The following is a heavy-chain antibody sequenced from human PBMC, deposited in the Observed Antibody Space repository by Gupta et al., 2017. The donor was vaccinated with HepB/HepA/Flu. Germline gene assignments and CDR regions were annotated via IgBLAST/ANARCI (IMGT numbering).Heavy chain of an antibody. V-gene: IGHV4-34*01. CDR3: ARGPRRYCTNGVCYAHYYYYGMDV. Sequence: QVQLHQFVAGLLKPSQTLSLTCAVYGRSLRGYYWSWIRQPPGKGLEWIGEINHSGSSNYIPALKSRVTISVDTSKSQFSLKLSSVTAADTAVYYCARGPRRYCTNGVCYAHYYYYGMDVWGQGTTVTVSS. CDR2: INHSGSS. D-gene: IGHD2-8*01. CDR1: GRSLRGYY. J-gene: IGHJ6*02.